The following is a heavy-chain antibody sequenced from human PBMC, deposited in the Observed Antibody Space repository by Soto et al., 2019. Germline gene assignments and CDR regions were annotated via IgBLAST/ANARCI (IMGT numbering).Heavy chain of an antibody. Sequence: EVQLLESGGGLVQPGGSLRLSCAASGFTFSSYGMNWVRQAPGKGLEWVSGISGSGDSTYYADSVKGRFTISRDNSKNTLYLQMNSLRAEDTAVYYCAKGVPGIAVAGTGYFQHWGQGTLVTVSS. CDR3: AKGVPGIAVAGTGYFQH. CDR2: ISGSGDST. D-gene: IGHD6-19*01. V-gene: IGHV3-23*01. CDR1: GFTFSSYG. J-gene: IGHJ1*01.